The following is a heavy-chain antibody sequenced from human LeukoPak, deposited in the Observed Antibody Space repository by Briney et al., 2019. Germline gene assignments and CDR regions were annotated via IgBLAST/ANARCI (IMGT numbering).Heavy chain of an antibody. CDR3: AKDYGPYYYGSGSWAYYYYMDV. V-gene: IGHV3-23*01. CDR1: GFTFSSYS. D-gene: IGHD3-10*01. Sequence: PGGSLRLSCAASGFTFSSYSMNWVRQAPGKGLEWVSAISGSGGSTYYADSVKGRFTISRDNSKNTLYLQMNSLRAEDTAVYYCAKDYGPYYYGSGSWAYYYYMDVWGKGTTVTISS. J-gene: IGHJ6*03. CDR2: ISGSGGST.